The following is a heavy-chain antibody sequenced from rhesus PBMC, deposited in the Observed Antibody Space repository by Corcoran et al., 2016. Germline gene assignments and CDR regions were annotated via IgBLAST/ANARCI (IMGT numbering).Heavy chain of an antibody. D-gene: IGHD1-44*02. CDR1: GYTFTDYS. Sequence: EVQLVQSGAEVKKPGASVKIYCKASGYTFTDYSLPWVRQAPGKGLEWMGRVDPADGKAIHAQKFQDRVTITADTSTDTAYMELSSLRSEDTAVYYCATDARGGSYSVDYWGQGVLVTVSS. CDR3: ATDARGGSYSVDY. CDR2: VDPADGKA. J-gene: IGHJ4*01. V-gene: IGHV1-111*02.